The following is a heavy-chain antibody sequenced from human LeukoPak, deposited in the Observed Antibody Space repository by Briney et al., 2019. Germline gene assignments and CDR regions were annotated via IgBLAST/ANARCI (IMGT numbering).Heavy chain of an antibody. CDR1: GFTFSTYW. D-gene: IGHD1-26*01. CDR3: AREIIGGASFLDY. J-gene: IGHJ4*02. V-gene: IGHV3-7*01. Sequence: GGSLSLSCTVSGFTFSTYWMSWVRQAPGKGLERVANIEHDGSTKFYLDSVKGRFTISRDNARGSLYLQMDSLRADDTAVYFYAREIIGGASFLDYWGQGTLVTVSS. CDR2: IEHDGSTK.